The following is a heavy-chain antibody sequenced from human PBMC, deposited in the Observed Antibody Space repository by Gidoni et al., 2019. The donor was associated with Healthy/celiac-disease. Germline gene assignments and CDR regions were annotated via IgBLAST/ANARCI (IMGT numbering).Heavy chain of an antibody. CDR2: IYYSGST. CDR1: GGSISSGGYY. V-gene: IGHV4-31*03. CDR3: ARVNPDIVVVVAATRESWFDP. D-gene: IGHD2-15*01. J-gene: IGHJ5*02. Sequence: QVQLQESGPGLVKPSQTLSLTCTVSGGSISSGGYYWSWIRQHPGKGLEWIGYIYYSGSTYYNPSLKSRVTISVDTSKNQFSLKLSSVTAADTAVYYCARVNPDIVVVVAATRESWFDPWGQGTLVTVSS.